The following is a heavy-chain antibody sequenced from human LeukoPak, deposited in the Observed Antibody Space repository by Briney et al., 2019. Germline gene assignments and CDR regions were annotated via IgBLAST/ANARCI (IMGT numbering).Heavy chain of an antibody. CDR1: GDSSSSYY. CDR2: IYSSGNT. V-gene: IGHV4-4*07. Sequence: SSETLSLACTVSGDSSSSYYWSWIRQPAGRGLEGIWRIYSSGNTNYNPSLQSRVIMSVDMSKNQFSLKLSSVTAADTAVYYCASSGGATRSGYYHMDVWRKGTTVTVSS. D-gene: IGHD1-26*01. J-gene: IGHJ6*03. CDR3: ASSGGATRSGYYHMDV.